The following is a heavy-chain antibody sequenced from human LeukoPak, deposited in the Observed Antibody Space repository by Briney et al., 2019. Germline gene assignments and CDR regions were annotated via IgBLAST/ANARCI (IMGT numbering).Heavy chain of an antibody. D-gene: IGHD2-15*01. J-gene: IGHJ5*02. CDR3: ARLHPTSCSAGTCYWFDP. V-gene: IGHV5-10-1*01. Sequence: GESLRISCKASGSRFTSYWITWVRQMPGGGLEWMGRIDPRDSYANYSPSFQGHVTISADRSISTAYLQWSSLKASDTAMYYCARLHPTSCSAGTCYWFDPWGQGTLVTVSS. CDR2: IDPRDSYA. CDR1: GSRFTSYW.